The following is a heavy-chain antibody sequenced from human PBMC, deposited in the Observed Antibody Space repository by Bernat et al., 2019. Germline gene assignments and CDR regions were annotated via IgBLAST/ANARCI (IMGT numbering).Heavy chain of an antibody. V-gene: IGHV4-34*01. J-gene: IGHJ5*02. CDR3: ARGRRSLACRSSRCAFEH. CDR2: IDHTGGA. Sequence: QVQLRQWGAGLLKPSETLSRTCAVYGGTFSGYSWTWIRQTPGKGLEWIGEIDHTGGATYNPSLKNRAVISVDTSKNQFSLNLKSATAADSAVYFCARGRRSLACRSSRCAFEHWGQGSLVTVS. D-gene: IGHD6-13*01. CDR1: GGTFSGYS.